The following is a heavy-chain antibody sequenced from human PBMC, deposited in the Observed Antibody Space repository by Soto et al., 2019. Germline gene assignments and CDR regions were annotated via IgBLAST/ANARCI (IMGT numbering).Heavy chain of an antibody. J-gene: IGHJ4*02. V-gene: IGHV4-59*12. D-gene: IGHD6-19*01. CDR2: IYYSGST. CDR1: GGSISSYY. CDR3: AREIAVAGTGYYFGY. Sequence: SETLSLTCTVSGGSISSYYWSWIRQPPGKGLGWIGYIYYSGSTNYNPSLKSRVTISVDTSKNQFSLKLSSVTAADTAVYYCAREIAVAGTGYYFGYWGQGTLVTVSS.